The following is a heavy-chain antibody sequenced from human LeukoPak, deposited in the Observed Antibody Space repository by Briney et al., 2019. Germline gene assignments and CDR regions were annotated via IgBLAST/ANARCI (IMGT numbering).Heavy chain of an antibody. CDR1: GFTFDAYA. CDR3: AKDITGGRSSPYFDS. V-gene: IGHV3-9*01. J-gene: IGHJ4*02. D-gene: IGHD6-6*01. CDR2: ISWNGGGM. Sequence: GGSLRLSCAASGFTFDAYAMHWVRQAPGKGVEWVSGISWNGGGMGYAVSVKGRFTISRDNAKNSLYLQMNSLRDEDTALYYCAKDITGGRSSPYFDSWGQGTLVTVSS.